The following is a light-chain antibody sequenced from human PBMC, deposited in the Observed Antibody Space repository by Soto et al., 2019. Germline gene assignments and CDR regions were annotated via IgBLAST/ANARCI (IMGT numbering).Light chain of an antibody. CDR3: SSYTSSSTLL. J-gene: IGLJ2*01. CDR2: AVS. V-gene: IGLV2-14*01. CDR1: SSDVGGYNY. Sequence: QSALTQPASVSGSPGQSITISCTGTSSDVGGYNYVSWYQQHPGKAPKLMIYAVSNRPSGVSNRFSGSKSGNTASLTISGLQAEDEADYYCSSYTSSSTLLFDGGTKVTVL.